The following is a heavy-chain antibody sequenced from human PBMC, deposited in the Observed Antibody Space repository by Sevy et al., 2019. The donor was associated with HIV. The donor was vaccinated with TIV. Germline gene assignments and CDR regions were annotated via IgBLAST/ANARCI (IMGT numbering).Heavy chain of an antibody. CDR1: GFTFSTYA. J-gene: IGHJ4*02. V-gene: IGHV3-64*01. CDR3: ARATIWSGWYFDY. D-gene: IGHD3-3*01. CDR2: ISGNTNNA. Sequence: GGCLRLSCAASGFTFSTYAMHWVRQAPGKGLEYVSAISGNTNNAYYRNAVRGRFTISRDNSKNTLYLEMDSLRAEDTAVYYCARATIWSGWYFDYWGQGTLVTVSS.